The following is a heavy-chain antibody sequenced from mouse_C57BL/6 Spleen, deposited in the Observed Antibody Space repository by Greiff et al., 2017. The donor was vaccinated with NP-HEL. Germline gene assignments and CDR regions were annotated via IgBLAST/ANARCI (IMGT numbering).Heavy chain of an antibody. Sequence: EVQRVESGGDLVKPGGSLKLSCAASGFTFSSYGMSWVRQTPDKRLEWVATISSGGSYTYYPDSVKGRFTISRDNAKNTLYLQMSSLKSEDTAMYYCARDNDYQFAYWGQGTLVTVSA. CDR1: GFTFSSYG. J-gene: IGHJ3*01. CDR2: ISSGGSYT. V-gene: IGHV5-6*01. CDR3: ARDNDYQFAY. D-gene: IGHD2-4*01.